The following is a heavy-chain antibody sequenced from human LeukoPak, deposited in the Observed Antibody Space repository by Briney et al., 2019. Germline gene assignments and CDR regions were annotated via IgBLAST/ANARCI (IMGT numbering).Heavy chain of an antibody. V-gene: IGHV3-23*01. CDR3: VKDGAQPGYYFDF. CDR2: ISDGGGGT. D-gene: IGHD1-26*01. J-gene: IGHJ4*02. CDR1: GFTLTDYS. Sequence: GGSLRLSCTASGFTLTDYSMSRVRQAPGKGLEWVSVISDGGGGTHYADSVRGRFTTSRDNVRDTLYLQMHSLRTEDTAVYFCVKDGAQPGYYFDFWGQGSLVTVSS.